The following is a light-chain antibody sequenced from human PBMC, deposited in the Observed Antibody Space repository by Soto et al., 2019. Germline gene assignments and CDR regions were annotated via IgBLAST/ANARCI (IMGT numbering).Light chain of an antibody. J-gene: IGKJ1*01. Sequence: DIQMTQSPSSLSASVGDRVTITCRASQSIVTYLNWYLQKPGKAPKLLIYAAANFQSGVPSRFSGSGSGTDITLTISSLQHEDFATYFCQQRYSTPPWTFGQGTTVEIK. CDR2: AAA. V-gene: IGKV1-39*01. CDR1: QSIVTY. CDR3: QQRYSTPPWT.